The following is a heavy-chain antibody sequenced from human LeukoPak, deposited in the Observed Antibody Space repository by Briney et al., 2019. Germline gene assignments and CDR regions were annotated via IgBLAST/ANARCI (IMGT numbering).Heavy chain of an antibody. CDR1: GGSISSYY. J-gene: IGHJ4*02. CDR2: IYTSGST. CDR3: ARGGGITIFGVVTPFDY. V-gene: IGHV4-4*07. D-gene: IGHD3-3*01. Sequence: SETLSLTCTVSGGSISSYYWSWIRQPAGKGLEWIGRIYTSGSTNYNPSLKSRVTMSVDTSKNQFSLKLSSVTAADTAVYYCARGGGITIFGVVTPFDYWGQGTLVTVSS.